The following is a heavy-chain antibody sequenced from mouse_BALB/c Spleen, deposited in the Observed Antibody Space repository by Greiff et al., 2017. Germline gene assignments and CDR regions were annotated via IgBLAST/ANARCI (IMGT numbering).Heavy chain of an antibody. J-gene: IGHJ3*01. CDR1: GFSLTSYG. D-gene: IGHD2-3*01. Sequence: VKLVESGPGLVAPSQSLSITCTVSGFSLTSYGVHWVRQPPGKGLEWLGVIWAGGSTNYNSALMSRLSISKDNSKSQVFLKMNSLQTDDTAMYYCARDVYDGFPRFAYWGQGTLVTVSA. CDR2: IWAGGST. CDR3: ARDVYDGFPRFAY. V-gene: IGHV2-9*02.